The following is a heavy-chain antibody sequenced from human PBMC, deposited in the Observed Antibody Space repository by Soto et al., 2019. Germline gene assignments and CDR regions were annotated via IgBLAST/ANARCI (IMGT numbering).Heavy chain of an antibody. V-gene: IGHV3-48*01. CDR3: ARDPTLYEYYYYYMDV. Sequence: GGSLRLSCAASGFTFSSYSRNWVRQAPGKGLEWVSYISSSSSTIYYADSVKGRFTISRDNAKNSLYLQMNSLRAEDTAVYYCARDPTLYEYYYYYMDVWGKGTTVTVSS. CDR2: ISSSSSTI. CDR1: GFTFSSYS. D-gene: IGHD5-12*01. J-gene: IGHJ6*03.